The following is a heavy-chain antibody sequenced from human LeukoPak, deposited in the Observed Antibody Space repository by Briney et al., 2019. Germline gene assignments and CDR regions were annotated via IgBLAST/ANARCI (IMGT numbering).Heavy chain of an antibody. CDR2: IDPSDSYT. J-gene: IGHJ6*02. D-gene: IGHD6-13*01. CDR1: GYSFTSYW. CDR3: ASPGYSSSWYPEDYYGMDV. Sequence: GESLRISCKGSGYSFTSYWISWVRQMPGKGLEWMGRIDPSDSYTNYSPSFQGHVTISADKSISTAYLQWSSLKASVTAMYYCASPGYSSSWYPEDYYGMDVWGQGTTVTVSS. V-gene: IGHV5-10-1*01.